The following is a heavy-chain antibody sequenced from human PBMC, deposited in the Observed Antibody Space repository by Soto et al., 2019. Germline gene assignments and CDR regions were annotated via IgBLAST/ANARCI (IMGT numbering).Heavy chain of an antibody. V-gene: IGHV3-48*01. J-gene: IGHJ4*02. CDR3: VRDAPPDDY. CDR2: ISSSSNTI. CDR1: GFTFSSYS. Sequence: EVQLVESGGGLVQPGGSLRLSCAASGFTFSSYSMNWVRQAPGKGLEWASYISSSSNTIYYADSVKGRFTISRDNAKNSLYLQMNSLRAEDTGVYYCVRDAPPDDYWGQGTLVTGSS.